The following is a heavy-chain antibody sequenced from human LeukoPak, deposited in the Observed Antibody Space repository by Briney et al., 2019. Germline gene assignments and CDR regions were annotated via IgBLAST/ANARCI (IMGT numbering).Heavy chain of an antibody. CDR1: GYIFTGCY. D-gene: IGHD3-3*01. CDR2: INPKNGDT. V-gene: IGHV1-2*02. Sequence: ASVKVSCKASGYIFTGCYMHWVRLAPGQGLEWMGWINPKNGDTKYAEKFQGRVTLTRDTSTSAAYMELSRLRSDDTAVYYCARGHDRISSAITTDWLDPWGQGTLVTVSS. CDR3: ARGHDRISSAITTDWLDP. J-gene: IGHJ5*02.